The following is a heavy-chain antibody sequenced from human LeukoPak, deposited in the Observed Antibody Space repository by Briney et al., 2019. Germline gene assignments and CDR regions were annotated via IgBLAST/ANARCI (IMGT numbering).Heavy chain of an antibody. CDR2: IYYSGST. V-gene: IGHV4-59*08. Sequence: SETLSLTCTVSGGSISSYYSSWIRQPPGKGLEWIGYIYYSGSTNYNPSLKSRVTISVDTSKNQFSLKLSSVTAAYTAVYYCARSRHLLWFGEFQAPWGQGTLVTVSS. J-gene: IGHJ5*02. CDR1: GGSISSYY. CDR3: ARSRHLLWFGEFQAP. D-gene: IGHD3-10*01.